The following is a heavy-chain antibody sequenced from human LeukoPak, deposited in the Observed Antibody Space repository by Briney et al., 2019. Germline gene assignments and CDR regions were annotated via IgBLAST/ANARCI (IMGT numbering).Heavy chain of an antibody. CDR1: GGSISSGSYY. CDR2: IYTSGST. V-gene: IGHV4-61*02. D-gene: IGHD3-3*01. J-gene: IGHJ3*02. Sequence: SETLSLTCTVSGGSISSGSYYWNWIRQPAGKGLEWIGRIYTSGSTNYNPSLKSRVPISVDTSKNQFSLKLSSVTAADTAVYYCAKERAGDFWSGYYRPYAFDIWGQGTMVTVSS. CDR3: AKERAGDFWSGYYRPYAFDI.